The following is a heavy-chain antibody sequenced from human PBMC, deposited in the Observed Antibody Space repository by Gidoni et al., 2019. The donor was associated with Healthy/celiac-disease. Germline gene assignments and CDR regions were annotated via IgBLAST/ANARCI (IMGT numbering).Heavy chain of an antibody. Sequence: LSLKSRVTISVDTSKNQFSLKLSSVTAADTAVYYCARDSRFLERYMDVWGKGTTVTVSS. J-gene: IGHJ6*03. CDR3: ARDSRFLERYMDV. D-gene: IGHD3-3*01. V-gene: IGHV4-31*02.